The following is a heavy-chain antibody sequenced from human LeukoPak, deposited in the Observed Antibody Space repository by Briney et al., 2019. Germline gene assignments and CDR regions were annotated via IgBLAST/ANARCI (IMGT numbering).Heavy chain of an antibody. J-gene: IGHJ4*02. CDR1: GFTFSSYW. D-gene: IGHD5-12*01. V-gene: IGHV3-7*01. Sequence: GGSLRLSCAASGFTFSSYWMSWVRQAPGKGLEWVANIKQDGSEKYYVDSVKGRFTISRDNAKNSLYLQMNSLRAEDTAVYFCVRDHSDYVRVGLDYWGQGTLVTVSS. CDR2: IKQDGSEK. CDR3: VRDHSDYVRVGLDY.